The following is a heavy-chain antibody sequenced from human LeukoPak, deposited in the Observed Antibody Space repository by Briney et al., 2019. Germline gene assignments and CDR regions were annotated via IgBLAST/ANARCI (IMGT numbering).Heavy chain of an antibody. J-gene: IGHJ4*02. CDR2: ISSSSSYI. CDR3: AREVMGVAVPGTIDY. V-gene: IGHV3-21*01. CDR1: GFTFSSYS. Sequence: GGSLRLSCAASGFTFSSYSMNWVRQAPGKGLEWVSSISSSSSYIYYADSVKGRFTISRDDAKNSLYLQMNSLRAEDTAVYYCAREVMGVAVPGTIDYWGQGTLVTVSS. D-gene: IGHD6-19*01.